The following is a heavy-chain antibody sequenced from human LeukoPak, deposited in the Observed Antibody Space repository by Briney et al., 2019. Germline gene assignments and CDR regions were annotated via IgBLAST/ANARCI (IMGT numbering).Heavy chain of an antibody. CDR3: ARDSLGSSWPPTQYFDY. CDR2: IYYSGST. D-gene: IGHD6-13*01. J-gene: IGHJ4*02. CDR1: GGSISSSSYY. Sequence: SETLSLTCTVSGGSISSSSYYWGWIRQPPGKGLEWIGSIYYSGSTYYNPSLKSRVTISVDTSKNQFSLKLSSVTAADTAVYYCARDSLGSSWPPTQYFDYWGQGTLVTVSS. V-gene: IGHV4-39*07.